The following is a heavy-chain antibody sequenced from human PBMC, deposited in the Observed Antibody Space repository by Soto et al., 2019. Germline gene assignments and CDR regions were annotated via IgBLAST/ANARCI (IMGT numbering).Heavy chain of an antibody. CDR1: GGSFSGYY. V-gene: IGHV4-34*01. CDR3: ARGLIGGRYYYYGMDV. J-gene: IGHJ6*02. CDR2: INHSGST. D-gene: IGHD2-21*01. Sequence: ETLSLTCAVYGGSFSGYYWSWIRQPPGKGLEWIGEINHSGSTNYNPSLKSRVTISVDTSKNQFSLKLSSVTAADTAVCYCARGLIGGRYYYYGMDVWGQGTTVTVSS.